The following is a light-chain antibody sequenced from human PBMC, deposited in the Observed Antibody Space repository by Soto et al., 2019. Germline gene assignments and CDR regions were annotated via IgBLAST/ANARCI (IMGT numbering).Light chain of an antibody. V-gene: IGLV1-51*01. J-gene: IGLJ2*01. Sequence: QSVLTQPPSVSAAPGQRVTISCSGSSSNIGSNYVSWYQQLPGTAPKLLIYDNYKRPSGIPDRFSGSTSGTSATLAIAGLQTGDEADYYCDSWDNSLSVVLFGGGIKLTVL. CDR2: DNY. CDR3: DSWDNSLSVVL. CDR1: SSNIGSNY.